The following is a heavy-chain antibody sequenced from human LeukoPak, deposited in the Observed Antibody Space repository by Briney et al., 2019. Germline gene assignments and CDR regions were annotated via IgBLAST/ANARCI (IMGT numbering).Heavy chain of an antibody. J-gene: IGHJ6*03. CDR2: IYYSGST. CDR3: ARCPMVRGVIHYMDV. Sequence: SETLSLTCTVSGGSISSYYWSWIRQPPGKGLEWIGYIYYSGSTNYNPSLKSRVTISVDTSKNQFSLKLSSVTAADTAVYYCARCPMVRGVIHYMDVWGKGTTVTVSS. CDR1: GGSISSYY. V-gene: IGHV4-59*01. D-gene: IGHD3-10*01.